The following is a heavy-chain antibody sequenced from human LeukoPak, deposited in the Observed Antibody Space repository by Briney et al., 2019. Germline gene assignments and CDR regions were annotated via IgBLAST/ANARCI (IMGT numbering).Heavy chain of an antibody. D-gene: IGHD3-16*02. CDR3: TTARMITFGGVIVNTFDY. J-gene: IGHJ4*02. Sequence: GGSLRLSCAASGFRFSNAWMSWGRQAPGKGLEWVGRIKSKTDGGTTDYAAPVKGRFTISRDDSKNTLYLQMNSLKTEDTAVYYCTTARMITFGGVIVNTFDYWGQGTLVTVSS. CDR2: IKSKTDGGTT. V-gene: IGHV3-15*01. CDR1: GFRFSNAW.